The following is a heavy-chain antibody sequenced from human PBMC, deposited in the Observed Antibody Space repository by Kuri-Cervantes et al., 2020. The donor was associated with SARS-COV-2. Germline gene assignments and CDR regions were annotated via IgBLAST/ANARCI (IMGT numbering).Heavy chain of an antibody. Sequence: GGSLRLSCAASGFTFSSYAMHWVRQAPGKGLEWVAVISYDGSNKYYADSVKGRFTISRDNSKNTLYLQMNSLRAEDTAVYYCAREGDLTGLFDYWGQGTRVTVSS. CDR2: ISYDGSNK. D-gene: IGHD3-16*01. V-gene: IGHV3-30-3*01. CDR1: GFTFSSYA. CDR3: AREGDLTGLFDY. J-gene: IGHJ4*02.